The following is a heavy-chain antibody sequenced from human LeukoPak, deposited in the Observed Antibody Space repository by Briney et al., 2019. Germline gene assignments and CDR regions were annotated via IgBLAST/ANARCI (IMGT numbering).Heavy chain of an antibody. V-gene: IGHV4-34*01. CDR1: GGSFSGYY. CDR3: ARRTRAGYCSSTSCYGYYYGMDV. Sequence: SETLSLTCAVYGGSFSGYYWSWIRQPPGKGLEWIGEINHSGSTNYNPSLKSRVTISVDTSKNQFSLKLSFVTAADTAVYYCARRTRAGYCSSTSCYGYYYGMDVWGQGTTVTVSS. D-gene: IGHD2-2*01. CDR2: INHSGST. J-gene: IGHJ6*02.